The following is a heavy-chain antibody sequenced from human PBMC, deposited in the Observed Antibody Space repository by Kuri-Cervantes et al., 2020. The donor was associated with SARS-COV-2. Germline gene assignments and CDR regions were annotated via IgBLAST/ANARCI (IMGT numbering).Heavy chain of an antibody. D-gene: IGHD3-22*01. CDR3: AREGNYDSSGYFVDYVHMDV. CDR2: INPNSGGT. Sequence: ASVKVSCKASGYTFTGYYMHWVRQAPGQGLEWMGRINPNSGGTNYAQKFQGRVTMTRDTSISTAYMELSRLRSDDTAVYYCAREGNYDSSGYFVDYVHMDVWGQGTTVTVSS. J-gene: IGHJ6*02. CDR1: GYTFTGYY. V-gene: IGHV1-2*06.